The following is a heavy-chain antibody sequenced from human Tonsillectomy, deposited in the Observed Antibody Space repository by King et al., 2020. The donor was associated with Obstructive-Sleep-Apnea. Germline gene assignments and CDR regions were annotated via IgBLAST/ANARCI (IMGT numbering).Heavy chain of an antibody. V-gene: IGHV3-66*01. J-gene: IGHJ4*02. CDR3: ARGLGYSYGYSFDY. Sequence: VQLVESGGGLVQPGGSLRLSCAVSGFTVSSTYMSWVRQAPGKGLEWVSTLYSGGATDYADSVKGRFNISRDTSKNTLYLQMNSLRAEDTAVYFCARGLGYSYGYSFDYWGQGTLVTVSS. CDR1: GFTVSSTY. CDR2: LYSGGAT. D-gene: IGHD5-18*01.